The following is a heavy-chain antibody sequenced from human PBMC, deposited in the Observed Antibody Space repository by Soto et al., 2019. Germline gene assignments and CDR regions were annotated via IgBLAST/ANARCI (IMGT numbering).Heavy chain of an antibody. CDR1: GGSISSGGYY. D-gene: IGHD3-9*01. CDR3: ARQRGREGLRYFDWRAPHYGMDV. J-gene: IGHJ6*02. CDR2: IYYSGST. V-gene: IGHV4-31*03. Sequence: PSETLSLTCTVSGGSISSGGYYWIWIRQHPGKGLEWIGYIYYSGSTYYNPSLKSRVTISVDTSKNQFSLKLSSVTAADTAVYYCARQRGREGLRYFDWRAPHYGMDVWGQGTTVTVSS.